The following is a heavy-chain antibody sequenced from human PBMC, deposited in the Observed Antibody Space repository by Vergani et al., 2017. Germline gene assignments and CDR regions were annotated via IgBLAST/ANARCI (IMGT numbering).Heavy chain of an antibody. J-gene: IGHJ6*03. Sequence: EVQLVESGGGLVQPGGSLRLSCAASGFTFSSYSMNWVRQAPGKGLEWVSYISSTSSTIYYADSVKGRFTISRDNAKNSLYVQMNSLRAEDTAVYYCARDTTIFHYMDVWGKGTTVTVSS. CDR2: ISSTSSTI. V-gene: IGHV3-48*01. CDR1: GFTFSSYS. CDR3: ARDTTIFHYMDV. D-gene: IGHD3-3*01.